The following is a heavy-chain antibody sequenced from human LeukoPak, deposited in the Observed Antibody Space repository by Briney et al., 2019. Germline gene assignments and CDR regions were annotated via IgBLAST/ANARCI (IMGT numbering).Heavy chain of an antibody. CDR3: ARPHRVAADPRKHRLAADAFDI. D-gene: IGHD6-13*01. J-gene: IGHJ3*02. CDR1: GGTFSSYA. Sequence: AASVKVSCKASGGTFSSYAISWVRQAPGQGLEWMGGIIPIFGTANYAQKFQGRVTITADEFTSTAYMELSSLRSEDTAVYYCARPHRVAADPRKHRLAADAFDIWGQGTMVTVSS. CDR2: IIPIFGTA. V-gene: IGHV1-69*13.